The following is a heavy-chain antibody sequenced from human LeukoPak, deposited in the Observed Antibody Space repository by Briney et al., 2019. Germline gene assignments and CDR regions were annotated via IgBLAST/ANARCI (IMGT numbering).Heavy chain of an antibody. D-gene: IGHD1-26*01. Sequence: GGAPKIPCAAPGFPFCAYWMSLGPPAPGEGLEGGANIKDDGSDKYYVDSVKGRFTISRDNAKNSLYLQMNSLRDDDTAVYYCARAAGGTSRDYWGQGTLVTVSS. V-gene: IGHV3-7*01. CDR3: ARAAGGTSRDY. J-gene: IGHJ4*02. CDR2: IKDDGSDK. CDR1: GFPFCAYW.